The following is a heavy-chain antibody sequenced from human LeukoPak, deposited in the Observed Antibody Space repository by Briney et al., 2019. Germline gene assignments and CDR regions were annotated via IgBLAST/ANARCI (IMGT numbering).Heavy chain of an antibody. V-gene: IGHV3-33*01. J-gene: IGHJ6*02. CDR3: ARDNLNPPYYYYYGMDV. CDR1: GLTFSSYG. Sequence: GGSLRLSCAASGLTFSSYGMHWVRQAPGKGLEWVAVIWYDGSNKYYADSVKGRFTISRDNSKNTLYLQMNSLRAEDTAVYYCARDNLNPPYYYYYGMDVWGQGTTVTVSS. CDR2: IWYDGSNK.